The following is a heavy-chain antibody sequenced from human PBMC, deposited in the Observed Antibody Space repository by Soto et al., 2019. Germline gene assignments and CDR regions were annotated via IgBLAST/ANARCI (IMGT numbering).Heavy chain of an antibody. D-gene: IGHD3-22*01. CDR3: TRGSWGSGYYSDY. V-gene: IGHV3-73*02. CDR2: IRSKANSYAT. J-gene: IGHJ4*02. CDR1: GFTFSGSA. Sequence: EVQLVESGGGLVQPGGSLKLSCAASGFTFSGSAMHWVRQASRKGLEWVGRIRSKANSYATAYAASVKGRFTISRDDSKNTAYLQMNSLKTEDTAVYYCTRGSWGSGYYSDYWGQGTLVTVSS.